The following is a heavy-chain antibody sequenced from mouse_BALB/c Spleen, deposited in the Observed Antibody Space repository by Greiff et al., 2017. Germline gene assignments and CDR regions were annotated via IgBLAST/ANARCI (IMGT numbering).Heavy chain of an antibody. V-gene: IGHV5-9-4*01. Sequence: VMLVESGGGLVKPGGSLKLSCAASGFTFSSYAMSWVRQSPEKRLEWVAEISSGGSYTYYPDTVTGRFTISRDNAKNTLYLEMSSLRSEDTAMYYCARDYYGSRFAYWGQGTLVTVSA. CDR3: ARDYYGSRFAY. CDR1: GFTFSSYA. CDR2: ISSGGSYT. D-gene: IGHD1-1*01. J-gene: IGHJ3*01.